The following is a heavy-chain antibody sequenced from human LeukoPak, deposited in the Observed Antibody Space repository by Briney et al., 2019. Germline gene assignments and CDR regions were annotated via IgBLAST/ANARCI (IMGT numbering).Heavy chain of an antibody. CDR3: ARDSVVPAAPASNWFDP. J-gene: IGHJ5*02. Sequence: GASVKVSCKASGGTFSSYAISWVRQAPGQGLEWMGRIIPIFGTANYAQKFQGRVTITTDESTSTAYMELSSLRSEDTAVYYCARDSVVPAAPASNWFDPWGQGTLVTVSS. CDR2: IIPIFGTA. D-gene: IGHD2-2*01. CDR1: GGTFSSYA. V-gene: IGHV1-69*05.